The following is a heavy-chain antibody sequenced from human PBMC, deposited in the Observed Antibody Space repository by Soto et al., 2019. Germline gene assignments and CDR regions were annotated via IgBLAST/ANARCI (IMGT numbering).Heavy chain of an antibody. CDR2: INPNSGGT. D-gene: IGHD4-17*01. CDR1: GYTFTGYY. J-gene: IGHJ6*02. V-gene: IGHV1-2*04. CDR3: ARDYGYGDYGRNNYYYYYYGMDV. Sequence: GASVKVSCKASGYTFTGYYMHWVRQAPGQGLEWMGWINPNSGGTNYAQKFQGWVTMTRDTSISTAYMELSRLRSDDTAVYYCARDYGYGDYGRNNYYYYYYGMDVWGQGTTVTVSS.